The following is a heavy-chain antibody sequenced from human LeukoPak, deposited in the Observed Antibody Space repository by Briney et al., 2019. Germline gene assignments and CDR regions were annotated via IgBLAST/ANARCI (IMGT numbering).Heavy chain of an antibody. CDR1: DGSFSRYY. V-gene: IGHV4-34*01. D-gene: IGHD3-9*01. Sequence: SETLSLTCAVYDGSFSRYYWSWIRQPPGKGLEWIGEINHSGSTNYKPSLKSRVTISVDTSKNQFSLKLSSVTAADTAVYYCARGRSYFGSHGGYVGYWGQGTLVTVSS. J-gene: IGHJ4*02. CDR2: INHSGST. CDR3: ARGRSYFGSHGGYVGY.